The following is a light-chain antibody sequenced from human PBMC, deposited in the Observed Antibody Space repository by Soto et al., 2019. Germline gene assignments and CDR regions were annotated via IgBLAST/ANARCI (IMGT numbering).Light chain of an antibody. Sequence: EIVLTQSPGTLSLSPGERATLSCRASQSVSNNYLAWYQQKSGQAPRLLIYGASSRATGIPDRFSGSGPETDFTLTISRPEPEDFAVYYCQQYGSSPLYTFGPGTKVDIK. V-gene: IGKV3-20*01. CDR3: QQYGSSPLYT. CDR2: GAS. CDR1: QSVSNNY. J-gene: IGKJ3*01.